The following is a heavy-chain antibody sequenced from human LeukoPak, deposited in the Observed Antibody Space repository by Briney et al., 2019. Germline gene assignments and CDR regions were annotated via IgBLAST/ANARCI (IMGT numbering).Heavy chain of an antibody. CDR3: ARDLLGSDYYDSSGYYDY. V-gene: IGHV1-46*01. Sequence: GASVKVSCKASGYTFTSYYMHWMRQAPGQGLEWMGIINPSGGSTSYAQKFQGRVTMTRDTSTSTVYMELSSLRSEDTAVYYCARDLLGSDYYDSSGYYDYWGQGTLVTVSS. CDR1: GYTFTSYY. CDR2: INPSGGST. D-gene: IGHD3-22*01. J-gene: IGHJ4*02.